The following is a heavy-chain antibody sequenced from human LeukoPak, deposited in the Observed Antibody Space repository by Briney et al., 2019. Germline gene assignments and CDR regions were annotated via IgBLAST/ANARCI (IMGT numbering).Heavy chain of an antibody. J-gene: IGHJ4*02. V-gene: IGHV3-21*01. CDR3: AAYYYGSGSRALDY. CDR2: ISGSTTYI. CDR1: AFPFSSYS. D-gene: IGHD3-10*01. Sequence: GGSLRLSCAVSAFPFSSYSINWVRQAPGKGLEWISSISGSTTYIHYADSVRGRFTISRDSVNNSVFLQMNSLRAEDTAMYFCAAYYYGSGSRALDYWGQGILVTVSS.